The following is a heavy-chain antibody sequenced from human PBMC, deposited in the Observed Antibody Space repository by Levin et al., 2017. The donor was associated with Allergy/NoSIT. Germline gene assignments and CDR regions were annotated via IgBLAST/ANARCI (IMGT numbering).Heavy chain of an antibody. Sequence: SETLSLTCTVSGGSICSEYWSWIRQPPGKGLEWLGFIYYSGSTKYNPSLKSPITISLDTSRTRFSLTMRSVTAADTAVYYCARLQDYTSGYGAQYFDVWGQGAMVTVSS. CDR1: GGSICSEY. CDR2: IYYSGST. J-gene: IGHJ3*01. D-gene: IGHD3-22*01. V-gene: IGHV4-59*01. CDR3: ARLQDYTSGYGAQYFDV.